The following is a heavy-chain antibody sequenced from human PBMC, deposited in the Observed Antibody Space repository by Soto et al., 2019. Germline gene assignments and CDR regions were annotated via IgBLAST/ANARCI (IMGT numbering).Heavy chain of an antibody. J-gene: IGHJ4*02. Sequence: PGGSLRLSCTASGFTFGDHGVSWFRQAPWKGLEWVGLIRRKAHGGTTEYAAAVKGRFSISRDDSKSIAYLQMNSLKTEGTAVYYCTRGPVTAAFDYWGPGSLVTVSS. D-gene: IGHD2-21*02. CDR2: IRRKAHGGTT. CDR1: GFTFGDHG. CDR3: TRGPVTAAFDY. V-gene: IGHV3-49*03.